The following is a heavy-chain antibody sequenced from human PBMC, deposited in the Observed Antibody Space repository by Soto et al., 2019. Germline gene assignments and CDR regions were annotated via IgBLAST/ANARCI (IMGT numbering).Heavy chain of an antibody. CDR1: GFSFSSYG. J-gene: IGHJ4*02. CDR2: ISYDGSNK. CDR3: AREYSSAWKTFDY. V-gene: IGHV3-30*03. D-gene: IGHD6-19*01. Sequence: GGSLRLSCAASGFSFSSYGMQWVRQAPGKGLEWVAVISYDGSNKYYADSVKGRFTISRDNSKNTLYLQMNSLRAEDTAVYYCAREYSSAWKTFDYWGQGTQVTVSS.